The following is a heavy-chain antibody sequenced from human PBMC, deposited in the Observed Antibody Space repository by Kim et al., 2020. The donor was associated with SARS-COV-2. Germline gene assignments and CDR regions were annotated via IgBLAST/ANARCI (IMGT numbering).Heavy chain of an antibody. CDR1: GFSFDDYA. Sequence: GGSLRLSCAASGFSFDDYAMHWVRQTPGKGLEWVSGISYNSNIRHYADSVKGRFTISRDNAKSSLYLQMSSLRTEDTALYYCAKDRGGYYDNSGFIFAFAIWGQGTMITVSS. CDR2: ISYNSNIR. V-gene: IGHV3-9*01. D-gene: IGHD3-22*01. J-gene: IGHJ3*02. CDR3: AKDRGGYYDNSGFIFAFAI.